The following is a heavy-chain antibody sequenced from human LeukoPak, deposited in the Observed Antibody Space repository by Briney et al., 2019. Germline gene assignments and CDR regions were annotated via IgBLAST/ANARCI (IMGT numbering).Heavy chain of an antibody. Sequence: PGGSLRLSCGASGFXFSNYWIHWVRQAPGKGLVWVSRINSDGSSTSHADSVKGRFTISRDNAKNTLYLQMNSLRAEDTAVYYCTRDSDSSRYTIDYWGQGALVTVSS. CDR2: INSDGSST. CDR1: GFXFSNYW. CDR3: TRDSDSSRYTIDY. J-gene: IGHJ4*02. V-gene: IGHV3-74*01. D-gene: IGHD3-22*01.